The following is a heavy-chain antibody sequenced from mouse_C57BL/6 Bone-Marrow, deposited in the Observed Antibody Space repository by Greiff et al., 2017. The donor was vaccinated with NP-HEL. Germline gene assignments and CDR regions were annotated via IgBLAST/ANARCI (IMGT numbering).Heavy chain of an antibody. J-gene: IGHJ4*01. CDR1: GYTFTSYW. D-gene: IGHD2-5*01. CDR3: ARKGYSNAYAMDY. CDR2: IYPGSGST. V-gene: IGHV1-55*01. Sequence: QVQLKESGAELVKPGASVKMSCKASGYTFTSYWITWVKQRPGQGLEWIGDIYPGSGSTNYNEKFKSKATLTVDTSSSTAYMQLSSLTSEDSAVYYCARKGYSNAYAMDYWGQGTSVTVSS.